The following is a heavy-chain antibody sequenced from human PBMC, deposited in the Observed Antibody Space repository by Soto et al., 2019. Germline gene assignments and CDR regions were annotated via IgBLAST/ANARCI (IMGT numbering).Heavy chain of an antibody. D-gene: IGHD3-10*02. Sequence: VPFEEAGPGLGEPSTALSPTRPVSGYAFRVGFYYLRWVRQLPREGPGWLGHILYRGRTNYNPSLKSRVTISLDKSKKQFSLRLSAVTAADTAVYYCSRGTVRTREEEKPLNYYGMDVWGQGTTVIVSS. CDR1: GYAFRVGFYY. J-gene: IGHJ6*02. V-gene: IGHV4-31*03. CDR2: ILYRGRT. CDR3: SRGTVRTREEEKPLNYYGMDV.